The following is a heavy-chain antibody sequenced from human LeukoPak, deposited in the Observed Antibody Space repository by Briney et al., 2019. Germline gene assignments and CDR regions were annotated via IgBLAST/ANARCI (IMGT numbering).Heavy chain of an antibody. CDR2: INPSAGTT. CDR3: ARDGDHSSSSLSWFDP. Sequence: ASVKVSCKSSGYTFTSYYMHWVRQAPGQGLELMGIINPSAGTTTYAQKFQGRVTMTSDMSTSTVYMELSSLRSEDTAVYYCARDGDHSSSSLSWFDPWGQGTLVTVSS. J-gene: IGHJ5*02. V-gene: IGHV1-46*01. CDR1: GYTFTSYY. D-gene: IGHD6-6*01.